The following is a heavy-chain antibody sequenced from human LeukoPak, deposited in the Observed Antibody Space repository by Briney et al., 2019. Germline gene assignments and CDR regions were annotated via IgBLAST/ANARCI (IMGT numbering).Heavy chain of an antibody. V-gene: IGHV3-48*03. CDR2: ITTSGTST. CDR3: VVHSATSCY. J-gene: IGHJ4*02. CDR1: GFTFSSYE. Sequence: GGSLRLSCATSGFTFSSYEMNWVRQDPGKGLEWISYITTSGTSTYYADSVKGRFTISRDNGKTALSLQMNSLRAEDTAVYYCVVHSATSCYWGQGTLVTVSS. D-gene: IGHD1-26*01.